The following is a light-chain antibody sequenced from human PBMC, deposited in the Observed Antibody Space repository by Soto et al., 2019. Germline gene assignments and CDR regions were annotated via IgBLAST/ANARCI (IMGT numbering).Light chain of an antibody. Sequence: EIVMTQSPLSLPVTPGEPASISCRCSQSLLHSKGYNYLDWYLQKPGQSPQLLIYLGSNRASGVPDRFSGSGSGTDFTLKISRVEAEDVGFYYCLQTLQPPWTLGQGTKVDTK. CDR2: LGS. CDR3: LQTLQPPWT. V-gene: IGKV2-28*01. J-gene: IGKJ1*01. CDR1: QSLLHSKGYNY.